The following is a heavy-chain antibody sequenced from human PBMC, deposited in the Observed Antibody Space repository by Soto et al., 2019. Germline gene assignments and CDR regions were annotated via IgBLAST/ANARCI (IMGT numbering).Heavy chain of an antibody. J-gene: IGHJ4*02. CDR2: ISDSGGST. D-gene: IGHD3-22*01. CDR1: GFTFSTYS. CDR3: AKGVRSSGLSNVDY. V-gene: IGHV3-23*01. Sequence: EVQLLESGGGLVQPGGSLRLSCAASGFTFSTYSMSWVRQAPGKGLEWVSSISDSGGSTYYADSVKGRFTISRDNSKNTLFLQMNSLRAEDRDVYYCAKGVRSSGLSNVDYWGQGTLVTVSS.